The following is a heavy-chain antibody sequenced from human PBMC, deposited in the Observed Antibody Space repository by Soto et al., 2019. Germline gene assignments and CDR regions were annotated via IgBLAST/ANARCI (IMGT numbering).Heavy chain of an antibody. J-gene: IGHJ4*02. CDR3: AKAKPSIAVADPIDY. Sequence: GGALRLSCAASGLTLSTYDMHWVRQGTGKGLEWAAAVSYAGDTYYPGSVKGRFTVSRENSKHSLYLEMNSLRAGDTAIYYCAKAKPSIAVADPIDYWGQGTLVTVSS. V-gene: IGHV3-13*01. CDR2: VSYAGDT. CDR1: GLTLSTYD. D-gene: IGHD6-19*01.